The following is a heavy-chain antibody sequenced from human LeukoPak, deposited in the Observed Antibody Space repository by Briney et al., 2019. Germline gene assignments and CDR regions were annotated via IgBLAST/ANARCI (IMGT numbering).Heavy chain of an antibody. CDR2: ISYDGSNE. CDR1: GFTFSSYA. Sequence: GGSLRLSCAASGFTFSSYAMHWVRQAPGKGLEWVAVISYDGSNEYYADSVKGRFTISRDNSKNTPYLQMNSLRAEDTAVYYCAIWMGNNADFTGPIDYWGQGTLVTVSS. J-gene: IGHJ4*02. CDR3: AIWMGNNADFTGPIDY. D-gene: IGHD2-2*03. V-gene: IGHV3-30-3*01.